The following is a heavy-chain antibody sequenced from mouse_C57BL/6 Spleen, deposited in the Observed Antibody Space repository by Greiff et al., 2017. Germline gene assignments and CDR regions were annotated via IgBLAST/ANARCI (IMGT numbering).Heavy chain of an antibody. J-gene: IGHJ2*01. D-gene: IGHD1-1*01. CDR1: GYTFTGYW. Sequence: VKLQESGAELMKPGASVKLSCKATGYTFTGYWIEWVKQRPGHGLEWIGEILPGSGSTNYNEKFKGKATFTADTSSTTAYMQLSSLTTEDSAIYYCASTVVATRGYFDYWGQGTTLTVSS. CDR3: ASTVVATRGYFDY. V-gene: IGHV1-9*01. CDR2: ILPGSGST.